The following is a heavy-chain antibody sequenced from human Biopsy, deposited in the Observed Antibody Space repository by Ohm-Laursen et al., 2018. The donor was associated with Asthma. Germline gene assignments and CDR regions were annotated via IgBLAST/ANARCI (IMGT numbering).Heavy chain of an antibody. V-gene: IGHV3-30*03. CDR3: ASYEVVTAILPMDA. CDR2: MSFDGRQT. J-gene: IGHJ6*02. D-gene: IGHD2-21*02. Sequence: SLRLSCTASGFSFNSYGMHWVRQAPGKGLEWVAVMSFDGRQTYYADSVKGRFTISRDNSKNTLYLQMNSLRAEDTAVYYCASYEVVTAILPMDAWGQGTTVTVSS. CDR1: GFSFNSYG.